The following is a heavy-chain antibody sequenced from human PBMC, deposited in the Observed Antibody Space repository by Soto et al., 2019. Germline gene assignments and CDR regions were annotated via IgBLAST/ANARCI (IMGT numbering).Heavy chain of an antibody. CDR1: GGSISSYY. V-gene: IGHV4-59*01. CDR3: ARPRLRSREDDAFDI. J-gene: IGHJ3*02. D-gene: IGHD5-12*01. Sequence: ASENLSLTCTVSGGSISSYYWSWIRQPPGKGLEWFGYIYYSGSTNYNPSLKSRVTISVDTSKNQFSLKLSSVTAADTAVYYCARPRLRSREDDAFDIWGQGTMVTVSS. CDR2: IYYSGST.